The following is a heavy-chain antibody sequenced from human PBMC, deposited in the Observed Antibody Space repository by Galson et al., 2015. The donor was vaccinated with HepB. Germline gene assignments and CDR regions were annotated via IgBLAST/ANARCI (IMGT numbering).Heavy chain of an antibody. CDR2: ISYDGRKT. V-gene: IGHV3-30*03. CDR3: ARVPVYYDGRADN. D-gene: IGHD3-16*01. Sequence: SLRLSCATSGFNFFAYTMNWVRQAPGKGLEWVAVISYDGRKTHYADSVKGRFTISRDNSKSTLSLQMNSLRSQDTAVYYCARVPVYYDGRADNWGQGTLVTVSS. CDR1: GFNFFAYT. J-gene: IGHJ4*02.